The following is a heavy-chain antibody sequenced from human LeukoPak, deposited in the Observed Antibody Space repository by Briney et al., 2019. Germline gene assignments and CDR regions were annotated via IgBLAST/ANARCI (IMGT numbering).Heavy chain of an antibody. D-gene: IGHD6-13*01. V-gene: IGHV4-34*01. Sequence: KPSETLSLTCAVYGGSFSGYYWSWIRQPPGKGLEWIGEINHSGSTNYNPSLKSRVTISVDTSKNQFSLKLSSVTAADTAVYYCARQGSSSWYYFDYWGQGTLVTVSS. J-gene: IGHJ4*02. CDR2: INHSGST. CDR3: ARQGSSSWYYFDY. CDR1: GGSFSGYY.